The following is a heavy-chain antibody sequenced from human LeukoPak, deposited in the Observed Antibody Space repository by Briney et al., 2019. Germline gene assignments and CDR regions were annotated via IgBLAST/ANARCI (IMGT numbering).Heavy chain of an antibody. D-gene: IGHD2-2*01. J-gene: IGHJ4*02. CDR1: GYTLTELS. Sequence: ASVKVSCKVSGYTLTELSMHWVRQAPGKGLEWMGGFDPEDGETIYAQKFQGRVTMTEDTSTDTAYMELSSLRSEDTAAYYCATGYCSSTSCYDFDYWGQGTLVTVSS. CDR2: FDPEDGET. V-gene: IGHV1-24*01. CDR3: ATGYCSSTSCYDFDY.